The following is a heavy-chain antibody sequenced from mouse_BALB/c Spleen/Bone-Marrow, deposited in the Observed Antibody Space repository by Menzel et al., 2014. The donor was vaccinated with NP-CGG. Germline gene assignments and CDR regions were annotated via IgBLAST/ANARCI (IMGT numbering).Heavy chain of an antibody. J-gene: IGHJ4*01. V-gene: IGHV5-12-2*01. Sequence: DVHLVESGGGLVQPGGSLKLSCAASGFTFNSYTMSWVRQTPEKRLEWVAYITNGGGATYYLDTVKGRFTISRDSTKNTLYLQMSRLKTDDAAMYYCARPRCPFYAMDYWGQGTSVTVSS. CDR3: ARPRCPFYAMDY. CDR2: ITNGGGAT. CDR1: GFTFNSYT.